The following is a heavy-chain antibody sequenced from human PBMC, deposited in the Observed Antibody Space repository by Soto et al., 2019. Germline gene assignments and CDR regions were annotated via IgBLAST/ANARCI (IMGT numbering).Heavy chain of an antibody. V-gene: IGHV1-69*01. CDR2: IIPVFGLV. J-gene: IGHJ6*02. Sequence: QVHLLLQSGAEVKKPGSSVKVSCKASGGTPSNSAISWVRQAPGQGLEWMGGIIPVFGLVKYAQNFQGRVTPTGVESTNPDSMELSSRRPEHTAVYYCAGGRIVVVGSRAYYGMDVWGPGATVTVSS. CDR1: GGTPSNSA. D-gene: IGHD3-22*01. CDR3: AGGRIVVVGSRAYYGMDV.